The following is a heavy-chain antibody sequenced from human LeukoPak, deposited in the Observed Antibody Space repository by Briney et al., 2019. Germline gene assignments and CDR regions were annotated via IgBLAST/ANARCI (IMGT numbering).Heavy chain of an antibody. D-gene: IGHD3-10*01. Sequence: GGSLSLSCVVSGFTLSNYEMNWLRQATGKGLEWVSYISCTSVTIYYADSVKGRFTISRDNAKNSLYLQMNSLRAEDTAVYYCARDTYFGSGTYSDYWGQGALVTVSS. CDR1: GFTLSNYE. V-gene: IGHV3-48*03. J-gene: IGHJ4*02. CDR2: ISCTSVTI. CDR3: ARDTYFGSGTYSDY.